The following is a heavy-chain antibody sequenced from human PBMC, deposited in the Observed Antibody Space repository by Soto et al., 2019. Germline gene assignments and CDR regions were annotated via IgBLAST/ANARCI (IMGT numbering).Heavy chain of an antibody. Sequence: ASVKVSCKASGYTFTSYDINWVRQATGQGLEWMGWMNPNSGNTGYAQKFQGRVTMTRNTSISTAYMELSSLRSEDTAVYYCARGASITIFGVVMTGDDAFDIWGQGTMVTVSS. CDR2: MNPNSGNT. J-gene: IGHJ3*02. V-gene: IGHV1-8*01. CDR3: ARGASITIFGVVMTGDDAFDI. D-gene: IGHD3-3*01. CDR1: GYTFTSYD.